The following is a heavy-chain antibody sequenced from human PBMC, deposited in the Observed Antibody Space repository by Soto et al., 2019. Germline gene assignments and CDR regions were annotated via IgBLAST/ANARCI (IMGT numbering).Heavy chain of an antibody. V-gene: IGHV3-13*01. J-gene: IGHJ5*02. D-gene: IGHD3-22*01. CDR2: IGTAGDT. Sequence: GGSLRLSCAASGFTFSSYDMHWVRQATGKGLEWVSAIGTAGDTYYPGSVKGRFTISRENAKNSLYLQMNSLRAGDTAVYYCAGGKWVSYYYASSGPFRENWFDPWGQGT. CDR1: GFTFSSYD. CDR3: AGGKWVSYYYASSGPFRENWFDP.